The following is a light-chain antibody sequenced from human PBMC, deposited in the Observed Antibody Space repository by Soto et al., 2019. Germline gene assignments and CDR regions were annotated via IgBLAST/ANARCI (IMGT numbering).Light chain of an antibody. Sequence: EIVLTQSPGTLSLSPGERATLSCRASQRVSSSYLAWYQQKPGQAPRLLVYGSSNRATGVSDRFSGSGSGTDFTLTINSLEPEDFAVYYCLQSDNSPRTFGQGTKVEI. V-gene: IGKV3-20*01. J-gene: IGKJ1*01. CDR1: QRVSSSY. CDR3: LQSDNSPRT. CDR2: GSS.